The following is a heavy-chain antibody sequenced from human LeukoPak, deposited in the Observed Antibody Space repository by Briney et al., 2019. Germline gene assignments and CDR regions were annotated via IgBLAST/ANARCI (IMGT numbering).Heavy chain of an antibody. Sequence: GGSLRLSCAASGFTFSSYNMNWVRQAPGKGLEWVSSIRSGGSYYANSVKGRFTISRDNAKNSLYLQMNSLRAEDTAVYYCARGDGGSYRVNFDSWGQGTLVTVSS. J-gene: IGHJ4*02. CDR3: ARGDGGSYRVNFDS. D-gene: IGHD3-16*02. CDR1: GFTFSSYN. CDR2: IRSGGSY. V-gene: IGHV3-21*01.